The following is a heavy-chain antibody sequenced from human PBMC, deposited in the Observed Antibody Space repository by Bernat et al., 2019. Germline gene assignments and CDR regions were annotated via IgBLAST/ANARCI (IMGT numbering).Heavy chain of an antibody. CDR1: GFTFDDYA. CDR3: AKNRDYDFWTGLDY. D-gene: IGHD3-3*01. J-gene: IGHJ4*02. V-gene: IGHV3-9*01. CDR2: ISWNGGNT. Sequence: EVQLVESGGGLVQPGRSLRLSCAASGFTFDDYAMHWVRQAPGKGLEWVSGISWNGGNTGYADSVKGRFTISRDNAKNSLYLQMNSLTDEDTALYYCAKNRDYDFWTGLDYWGQGSLVTVSS.